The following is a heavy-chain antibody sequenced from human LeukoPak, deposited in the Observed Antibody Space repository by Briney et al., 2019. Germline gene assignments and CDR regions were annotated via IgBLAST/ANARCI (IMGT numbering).Heavy chain of an antibody. Sequence: ASVKVSCKASGYTFTGYYMHWVRQAPGQGLEWMGWINPNSGGTNYAQKFQGRVTMTRDTSISTAYMELSRLRSDDTAVYYCAREDPTCSSTSCHTRWFDPWGQGTLVTVSS. V-gene: IGHV1-2*02. CDR2: INPNSGGT. D-gene: IGHD2-2*02. CDR1: GYTFTGYY. J-gene: IGHJ5*02. CDR3: AREDPTCSSTSCHTRWFDP.